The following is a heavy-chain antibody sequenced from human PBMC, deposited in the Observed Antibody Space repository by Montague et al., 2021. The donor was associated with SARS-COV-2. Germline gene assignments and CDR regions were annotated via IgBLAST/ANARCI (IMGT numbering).Heavy chain of an antibody. CDR1: GGSISSGSYY. D-gene: IGHD5-24*01. J-gene: IGHJ4*02. CDR2: IYYSGST. CDR3: ARVFPRWLQFDPYFDY. V-gene: IGHV4-61*01. Sequence: ETLSLTCTVSGGSISSGSYYWSWIRQPPGKGLERIGYIYYSGSTNYNPSLKSRVTISVDTSKNQFSLKLSSVTAADTAVYYCARVFPRWLQFDPYFDYWGQGTLVTVSS.